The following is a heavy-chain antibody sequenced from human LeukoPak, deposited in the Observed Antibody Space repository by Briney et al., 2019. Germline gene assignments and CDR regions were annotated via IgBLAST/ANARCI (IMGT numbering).Heavy chain of an antibody. D-gene: IGHD3-9*01. CDR1: GFTFSSYA. V-gene: IGHV3-23*01. CDR3: AKGQREHYDILTGYYTANWFDP. J-gene: IGHJ5*02. CDR2: ISGVADRT. Sequence: GGSLRFSCAASGFTFSSYAMSWVRQAPGKGLEWVSAISGVADRTYYADSVKGRFTISRDNSKNTLYLQMNSLRAEDTAVYYCAKGQREHYDILTGYYTANWFDPWGQGTLVTVSS.